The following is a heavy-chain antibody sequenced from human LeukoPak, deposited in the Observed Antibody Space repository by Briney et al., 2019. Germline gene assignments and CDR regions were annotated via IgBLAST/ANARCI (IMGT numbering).Heavy chain of an antibody. J-gene: IGHJ4*02. CDR2: INPNSGGT. Sequence: GAPVKVSCKASGYTFTGYYMHWVRQAPGQGLEWMGWINPNSGGTNYAQKFQGRVTMTRDTSISTAYMELSRLRSDDTAVYYCARDEVKYYYDSSGYYSEPTLFDYWGQGTLVTVSS. D-gene: IGHD3-22*01. V-gene: IGHV1-2*02. CDR1: GYTFTGYY. CDR3: ARDEVKYYYDSSGYYSEPTLFDY.